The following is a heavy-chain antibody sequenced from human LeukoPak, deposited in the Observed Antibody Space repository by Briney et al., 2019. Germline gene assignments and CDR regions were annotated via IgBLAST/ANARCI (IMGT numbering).Heavy chain of an antibody. CDR1: GFTFSSYS. Sequence: PGGSLRLSCAASGFTFSSYSMNWVRQAPGKGLEWVSSISSSSSYIYYADSVKGRFTIPRGNAKNSLYLQMNSLRAEDTAVYYCAREQIYSSSWVDPWGQGTLVTVSS. V-gene: IGHV3-21*01. CDR2: ISSSSSYI. J-gene: IGHJ5*02. CDR3: AREQIYSSSWVDP. D-gene: IGHD6-13*01.